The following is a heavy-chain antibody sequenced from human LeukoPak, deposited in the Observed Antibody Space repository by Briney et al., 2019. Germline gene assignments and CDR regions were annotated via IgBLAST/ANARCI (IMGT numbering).Heavy chain of an antibody. V-gene: IGHV1-69*13. D-gene: IGHD6-19*01. CDR2: IIPIFGTA. Sequence: SVKGSCKASGGTFGSYAISWVRQAPGQGLEWMGGIIPIFGTANYAQKFQGRVTITADESTSTAYMELSSLRSEDTAVYYCARTQYSSGWYYDYDYWGQGTLVTVSS. CDR3: ARTQYSSGWYYDYDY. CDR1: GGTFGSYA. J-gene: IGHJ4*02.